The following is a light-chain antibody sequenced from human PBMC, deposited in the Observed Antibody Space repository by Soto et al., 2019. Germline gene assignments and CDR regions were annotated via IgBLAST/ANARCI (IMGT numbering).Light chain of an antibody. J-gene: IGLJ2*01. CDR1: SSNIGAGYD. CDR3: QSYDSSLSGADVV. V-gene: IGLV1-40*01. CDR2: SNS. Sequence: QSVLTQPPSVSGAPGQRVTISCTGSSSNIGAGYDVHWYQQLPGTAPKLLIYSNSNRPSGVPDRFSGSKSGTSASLAITGLQAEDEADYSCQSYDSSLSGADVVFGGGTKLTVL.